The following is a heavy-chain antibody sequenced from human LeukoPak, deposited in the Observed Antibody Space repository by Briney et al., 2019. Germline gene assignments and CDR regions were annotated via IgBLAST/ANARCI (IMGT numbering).Heavy chain of an antibody. V-gene: IGHV4-30-4*01. CDR3: AREVTMVRGVIGVGFDY. Sequence: SPPLSLPCTVSGGSIISGDYYWSWIRQPPGQGLGWIGYIYYSGSTYYNPSLKSRVTISVDTSKNQFSLKLSSVTAADTAVYYCAREVTMVRGVIGVGFDYWGQGTLVTVSS. D-gene: IGHD3-10*01. CDR2: IYYSGST. J-gene: IGHJ4*02. CDR1: GGSIISGDYY.